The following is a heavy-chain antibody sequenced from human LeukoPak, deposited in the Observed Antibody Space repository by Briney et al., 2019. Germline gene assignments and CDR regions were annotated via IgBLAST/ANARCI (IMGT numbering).Heavy chain of an antibody. D-gene: IGHD5-18*01. CDR1: GGSFSGYY. Sequence: PSETLSLTCAVYGGSFSGYYWSWIRQPPGKGLEWIREINHSGSTNYNPSLKSRVTISVDTSKNQLSLKLSSVTAADTAVYYCARQLWFRRFDYWGQGTLVTVSS. J-gene: IGHJ4*02. CDR3: ARQLWFRRFDY. V-gene: IGHV4-34*01. CDR2: INHSGST.